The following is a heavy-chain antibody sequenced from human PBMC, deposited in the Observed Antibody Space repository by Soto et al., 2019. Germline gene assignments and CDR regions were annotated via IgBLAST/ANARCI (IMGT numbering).Heavy chain of an antibody. CDR3: ARARFLEWFRGGNWFDP. Sequence: TSETLSLTCAVSSFSISSGYYWGWVRQPPGKGLEWIGSIYHSGTTNYNLSLKSRVTISVDKSKNQFSLKLSSVTAADTAVYYCARARFLEWFRGGNWFDPWGQGTLVTVSS. J-gene: IGHJ5*02. CDR1: SFSISSGYY. V-gene: IGHV4-38-2*01. CDR2: IYHSGTT. D-gene: IGHD3-3*01.